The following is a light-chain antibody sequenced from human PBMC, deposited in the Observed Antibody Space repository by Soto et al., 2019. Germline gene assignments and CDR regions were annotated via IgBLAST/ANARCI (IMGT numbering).Light chain of an antibody. V-gene: IGKV3-15*01. J-gene: IGKJ5*01. CDR2: DVS. CDR1: QGVTTN. CDR3: QQYNNWPFS. Sequence: EIVMTQSPATLSVSPGERATLSCRAGQGVTTNFAWYQQKSGQSPRLLIYDVSIRATGVPARFGGTGSETDFTLTISGLQSEDSAVYFCQQYNNWPFSFGQGTRLEI.